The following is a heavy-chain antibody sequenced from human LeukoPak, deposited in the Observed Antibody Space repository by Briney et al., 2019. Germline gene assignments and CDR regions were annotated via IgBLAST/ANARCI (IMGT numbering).Heavy chain of an antibody. D-gene: IGHD3-9*01. V-gene: IGHV1-69*13. CDR1: GGTFGSNT. CDR2: IIPIFGTA. Sequence: GASVKVSCKASGGTFGSNTISWVRQAPGQGLEWMGVIIPIFGTATNAQKFQGRVTIPADDATSPAYMELSSLASEDTAVYYCAKGTYDILTGTSLYAYYGFDVWGQGTTVTVSS. J-gene: IGHJ6*02. CDR3: AKGTYDILTGTSLYAYYGFDV.